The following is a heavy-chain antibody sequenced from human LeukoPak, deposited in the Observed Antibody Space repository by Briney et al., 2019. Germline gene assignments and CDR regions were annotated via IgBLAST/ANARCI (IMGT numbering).Heavy chain of an antibody. D-gene: IGHD1-26*01. Sequence: GGSLRLSCAASGFTFSSYSMNWVRQAPGKGLEWVSSISSSSSYIYYADSVKGRFTISRDNAKNSLYLQMNSLRAEDTAVYSCARGEEWELIVVGGFDIWGQGTMVTVSS. CDR2: ISSSSSYI. V-gene: IGHV3-21*01. CDR1: GFTFSSYS. J-gene: IGHJ3*02. CDR3: ARGEEWELIVVGGFDI.